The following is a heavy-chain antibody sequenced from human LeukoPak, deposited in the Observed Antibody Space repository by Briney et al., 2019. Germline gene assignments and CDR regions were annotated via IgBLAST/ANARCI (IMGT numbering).Heavy chain of an antibody. V-gene: IGHV1-69*06. D-gene: IGHD2-15*01. CDR1: GGTFSSYT. Sequence: SVKVSCKASGGTFSSYTISWVRQAPGQGLEWMGGIIPLFGTPDYAQKFQDRLTITADKSTSTAYMELSSLRSEDTAVYYCAFEANCSGGSCYSNYWGQGTLVTVSS. J-gene: IGHJ4*02. CDR3: AFEANCSGGSCYSNY. CDR2: IIPLFGTP.